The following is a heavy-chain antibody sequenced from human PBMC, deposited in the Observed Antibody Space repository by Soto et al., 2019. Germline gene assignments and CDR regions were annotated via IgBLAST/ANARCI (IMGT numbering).Heavy chain of an antibody. D-gene: IGHD1-26*01. CDR1: GFTFSSYG. CDR3: AKDKGIVGATHDY. V-gene: IGHV3-30*18. Sequence: QVQLVESGGVVVQPGRSLRLSCAASGFTFSSYGMHWVRQAPCKRLEWVAVISYEGSNKYYADSLKGRITISRDNSKNTQYLQLNRMRAEDTAVDYCAKDKGIVGATHDYWGQGTLVTVSS. J-gene: IGHJ4*02. CDR2: ISYEGSNK.